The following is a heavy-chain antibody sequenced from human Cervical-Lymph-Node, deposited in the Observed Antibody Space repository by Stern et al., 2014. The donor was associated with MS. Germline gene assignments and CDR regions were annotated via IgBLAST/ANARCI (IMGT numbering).Heavy chain of an antibody. D-gene: IGHD1-26*01. CDR1: GGSISSSRFY. V-gene: IGHV4-39*01. CDR3: ARHVGANTFSALNY. Sequence: QLQLQESGPGLVKPSETLSLTCTVSGGSISSSRFYWGWIRQPPTKGLEWIGSIYYSGSTYYNPSLKSRVTISVDTSKNQFSLRRSSVTAADTAVYYCARHVGANTFSALNYWGQGTLVNVSS. CDR2: IYYSGST. J-gene: IGHJ4*02.